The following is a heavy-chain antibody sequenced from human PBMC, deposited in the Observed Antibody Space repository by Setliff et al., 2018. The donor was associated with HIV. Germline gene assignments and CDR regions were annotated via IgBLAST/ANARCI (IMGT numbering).Heavy chain of an antibody. CDR3: ARGLGYCGGDCYSDVFDY. V-gene: IGHV4-39*07. J-gene: IGHJ4*02. CDR2: IYYSGST. Sequence: SETLSLTCTVSGGSISSSSYYWGWIRQPPGKGLEWIGSIYYSGSTYYNPSLKSRVTISVDTSKNQFSLKLSSVTAADTAMYYCARGLGYCGGDCYSDVFDYWGQGTLVTVS. CDR1: GGSISSSSYY. D-gene: IGHD2-21*02.